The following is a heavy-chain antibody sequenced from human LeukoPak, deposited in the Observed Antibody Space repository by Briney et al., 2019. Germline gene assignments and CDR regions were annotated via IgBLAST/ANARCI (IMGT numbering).Heavy chain of an antibody. V-gene: IGHV3-21*01. CDR1: GFTFSSYS. CDR2: ISSSSSYI. CDR3: ARATVSAGNAFDI. Sequence: GGSLRLSCAASGFTFSSYSMNWVRQAPGKGLEWVSSISSSSSYIYYADSVKGRFTISRDNVKNSLYLQMNSLRAEDTAVYYCARATVSAGNAFDIWGQGTMVTVSS. D-gene: IGHD4-11*01. J-gene: IGHJ3*02.